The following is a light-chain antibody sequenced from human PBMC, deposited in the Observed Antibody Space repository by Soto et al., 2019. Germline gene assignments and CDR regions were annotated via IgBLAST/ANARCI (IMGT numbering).Light chain of an antibody. CDR1: QSISTW. J-gene: IGKJ5*01. CDR3: QQLNSFPLT. CDR2: DAS. V-gene: IGKV1-5*01. Sequence: DIQMTQSPSTLSASVGDRVTITCRASQSISTWLAWYQQKPGKAPKLLIFDASTLQSGVPSRFSGSGSGTDFTLTISDLQPEDFATYYCQQLNSFPLTFGQGTRLEN.